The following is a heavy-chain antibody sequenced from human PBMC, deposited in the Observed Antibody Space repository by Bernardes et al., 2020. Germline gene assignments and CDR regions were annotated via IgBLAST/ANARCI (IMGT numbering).Heavy chain of an antibody. CDR3: AKDHLLI. J-gene: IGHJ6*02. CDR1: GFTFSSYG. Sequence: GGSLRLSCAASGFTFSSYGMHWVRQAPGKGLEWVAVISYDGSNKYYADSVKGRFTISRDNSKNTLYLQMNSLRAEDTAVYYCAKDHLLIWGQGTTVTVSS. CDR2: ISYDGSNK. V-gene: IGHV3-30*18. D-gene: IGHD1-26*01.